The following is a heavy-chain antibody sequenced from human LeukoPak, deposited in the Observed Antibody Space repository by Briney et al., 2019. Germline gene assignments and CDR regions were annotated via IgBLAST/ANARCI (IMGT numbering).Heavy chain of an antibody. CDR3: ARDLDDSGSYLFDY. CDR1: GFTFSSYA. V-gene: IGHV3-30-3*01. CDR2: ISYDGSNK. J-gene: IGHJ4*02. D-gene: IGHD1-26*01. Sequence: PGGSLRLSCAASGFTFSSYAMHWVRQAPGKGLEWVAVISYDGSNKYYADSVKGRFTISRDNSKNTLYLQMNSLRAEDTAVYYCARDLDDSGSYLFDYWGQGTLVTVSS.